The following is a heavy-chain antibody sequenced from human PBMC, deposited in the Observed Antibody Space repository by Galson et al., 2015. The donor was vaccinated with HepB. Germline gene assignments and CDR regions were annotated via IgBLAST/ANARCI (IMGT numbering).Heavy chain of an antibody. CDR3: ARDKWFGELSHYGMDV. CDR2: IIPILGIA. CDR1: GGTFSSYA. D-gene: IGHD3-10*01. Sequence: SVKVSCKASGGTFSSYAISWVRQAPGQGLEWMGRIIPILGIANYKQKFQGRVTITADKSTSTAYMELSSLRSEDTAVYYCARDKWFGELSHYGMDVWGQGTTVTVSS. V-gene: IGHV1-69*04. J-gene: IGHJ6*02.